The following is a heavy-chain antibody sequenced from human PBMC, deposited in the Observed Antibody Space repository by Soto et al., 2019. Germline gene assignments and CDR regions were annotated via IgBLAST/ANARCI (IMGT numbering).Heavy chain of an antibody. D-gene: IGHD3-22*01. CDR3: AAYYYDSSGYRPKKYGMDV. CDR1: GYSFTSYW. V-gene: IGHV5-10-1*01. CDR2: IDPSDSYT. Sequence: GESLKISCKGSGYSFTSYWISWVRQMPGKGLEWMGRIDPSDSYTNYSPSLQGHVTISADKSISTAYLQWSSLKASDTAMYYCAAYYYDSSGYRPKKYGMDVWGQGTTVTVSS. J-gene: IGHJ6*02.